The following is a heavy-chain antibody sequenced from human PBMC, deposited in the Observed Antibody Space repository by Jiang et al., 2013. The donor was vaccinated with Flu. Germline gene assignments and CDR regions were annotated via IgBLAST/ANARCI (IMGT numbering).Heavy chain of an antibody. D-gene: IGHD2-15*01. J-gene: IGHJ5*02. CDR2: IYYSGST. V-gene: IGHV4-39*01. CDR1: GGSISSSSYY. Sequence: GLVKPSETLSLTCTVSGGSISSSSYYWGWIRQPPGKGLEWIGSIYYSGSTYYNPSLKSRVTISVDTSKNQFSLKLSSVTAADTAVYYCARHLPLSGGSTAGGWFDPWGQGTLVTVSS. CDR3: ARHLPLSGGSTAGGWFDP.